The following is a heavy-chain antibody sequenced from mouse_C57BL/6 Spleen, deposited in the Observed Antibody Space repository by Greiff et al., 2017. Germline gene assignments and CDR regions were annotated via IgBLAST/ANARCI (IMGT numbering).Heavy chain of an antibody. CDR1: GYPFTSYW. CDR3: ARKELIYDGYCLDY. Sequence: QQSCKAFGYPFTSYWMHWVKQRPGQGLEWIGEIAPSDSYTNYNQKFKGKYTLTVDKSSNTAYMQLSSLTSEDAAVYYCARKELIYDGYCLDYWGQGTTLTVSS. V-gene: IGHV1-69*01. CDR2: IAPSDSYT. J-gene: IGHJ2*01. D-gene: IGHD2-3*01.